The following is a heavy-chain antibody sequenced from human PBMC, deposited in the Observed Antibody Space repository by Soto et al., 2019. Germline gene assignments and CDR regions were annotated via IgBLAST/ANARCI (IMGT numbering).Heavy chain of an antibody. V-gene: IGHV4-59*01. J-gene: IGHJ5*02. CDR1: GATITTYY. CDR2: ISYSGST. D-gene: IGHD2-21*01. CDR3: ARDLKEYCDGQCNWFDP. Sequence: QVQLQESGPELVKPSDTLSLTCTVSGATITTYYWSWIRQRPGKGLEWIGYISYSGSTDYNPSLKSRVTISFDASKNQISLQVRSATAADAAVYYCARDLKEYCDGQCNWFDPWGQGTLVTVSS.